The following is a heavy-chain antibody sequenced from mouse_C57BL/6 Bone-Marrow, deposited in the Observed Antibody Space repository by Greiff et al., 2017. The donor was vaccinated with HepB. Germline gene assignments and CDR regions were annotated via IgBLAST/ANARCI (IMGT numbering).Heavy chain of an antibody. D-gene: IGHD2-5*01. CDR1: GFNIKDDY. CDR3: TTEVTRYFDG. J-gene: IGHJ1*03. Sequence: DVKLVESGAELVRPGASVKLSCTASGFNIKDDYMHWVKQRPEQGLEWIGWIDPENGDTEYASKFQGKATITADTSSNTAYLQLSSLTSEDTAVYYWTTEVTRYFDGWGTGTTVTVSS. V-gene: IGHV14-4*01. CDR2: IDPENGDT.